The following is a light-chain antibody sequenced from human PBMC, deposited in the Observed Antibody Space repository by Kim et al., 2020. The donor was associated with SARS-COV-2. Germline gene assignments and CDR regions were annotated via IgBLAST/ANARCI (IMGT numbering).Light chain of an antibody. CDR2: EGS. J-gene: IGLJ3*02. V-gene: IGLV2-23*01. CDR1: SSDVGSYNL. Sequence: QSALTQPASVSGSPGQSITISCTGTSSDVGSYNLVSWYQHHPGKAPKLMNYEGSKRPSGVSNRFSGSKSGNTASLTISGLQAEDEADYYCCTYAGSRVFGGGTQLTVL. CDR3: CTYAGSRV.